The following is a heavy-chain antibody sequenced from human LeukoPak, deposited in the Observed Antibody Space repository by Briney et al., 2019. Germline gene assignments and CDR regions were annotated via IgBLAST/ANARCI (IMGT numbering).Heavy chain of an antibody. CDR1: GSSLSGLS. D-gene: IGHD3-22*01. CDR2: FHPEDDEI. V-gene: IGHV1-24*01. J-gene: IGHJ4*02. Sequence: ASVKVSCTVSGSSLSGLSMHWVRHSPPKGLEWLGGFHPEDDEIIYAQNFQGRVTITRDTSASTAYMELSSLRSEDTAVYYCARENYYYDSMSFDYWGQGTLVTVSS. CDR3: ARENYYYDSMSFDY.